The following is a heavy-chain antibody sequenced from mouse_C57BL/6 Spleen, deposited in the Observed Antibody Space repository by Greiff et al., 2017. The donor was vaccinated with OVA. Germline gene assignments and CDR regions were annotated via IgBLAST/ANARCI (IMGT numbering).Heavy chain of an antibody. CDR2: IDPSDSYT. V-gene: IGHV1-50*01. CDR1: GYTFTSYW. CDR3: ARFHYGSYYYAMDY. J-gene: IGHJ4*01. Sequence: QVQLQQPGAELVKPGASVKLSCKASGYTFTSYWMQWVKQRPGQGLEWIGEIDPSDSYTNYNQKFKGKATLTVDTSSSTAYMQLSSLTSEDSAVYYCARFHYGSYYYAMDYWGQGTSVTVSS. D-gene: IGHD1-1*01.